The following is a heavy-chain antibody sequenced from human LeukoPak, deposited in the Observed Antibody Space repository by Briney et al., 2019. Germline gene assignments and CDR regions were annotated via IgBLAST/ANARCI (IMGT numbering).Heavy chain of an antibody. Sequence: GGSLRLSCAASGFTFDDYGMTWVRQGPGKGLEWVSGINWNGGSIGYADSVKGRFTISRYNAKNSLYLQMNSLRAEATALYYCARGRDWGVTNFDYWGQGILVTVSS. J-gene: IGHJ4*02. CDR3: ARGRDWGVTNFDY. V-gene: IGHV3-20*04. CDR1: GFTFDDYG. D-gene: IGHD7-27*01. CDR2: INWNGGSI.